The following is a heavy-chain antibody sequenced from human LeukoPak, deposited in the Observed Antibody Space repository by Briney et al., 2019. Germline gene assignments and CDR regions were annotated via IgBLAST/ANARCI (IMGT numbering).Heavy chain of an antibody. Sequence: GGSLRLSCAVSGFTFSNAWMSWVRQAPGKGLEWVGRIKSKTDGGTTDYAAPVKGRFTISRDDSKNTLYLQMNSLKTEDTAVYYCTTEGAHYDILTGYYLGGLGGFDYWGQGTLVTVSS. J-gene: IGHJ4*02. V-gene: IGHV3-15*01. D-gene: IGHD3-9*01. CDR2: IKSKTDGGTT. CDR3: TTEGAHYDILTGYYLGGLGGFDY. CDR1: GFTFSNAW.